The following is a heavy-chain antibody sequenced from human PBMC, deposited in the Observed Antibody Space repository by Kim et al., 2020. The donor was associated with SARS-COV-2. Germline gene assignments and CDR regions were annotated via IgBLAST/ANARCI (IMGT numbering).Heavy chain of an antibody. CDR2: IYYSGST. Sequence: ETLSLTCTVSGGSISSYYWSWIRQPPGKGLEWIGYIYYSGSTNYNPSLKSRVTISVDTSKNQFSLKLSSVTAADTAVYYCARAGGYDILTGYSEDDAFDIWGQGTMVTVSS. V-gene: IGHV4-59*01. CDR3: ARAGGYDILTGYSEDDAFDI. CDR1: GGSISSYY. D-gene: IGHD3-9*01. J-gene: IGHJ3*02.